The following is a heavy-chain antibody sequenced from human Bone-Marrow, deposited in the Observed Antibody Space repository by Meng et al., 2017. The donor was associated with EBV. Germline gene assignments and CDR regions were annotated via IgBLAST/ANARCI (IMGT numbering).Heavy chain of an antibody. V-gene: IGHV3-21*01. Sequence: EVELVGSGGGLVKPGVSLGLSCAASGFTFSSYSMNWVRQAPGKGLEWVSSISSSSSYIYYADSVKGRFTISRDNAKNSLYLQMNSLRAEDTAGYYCARGDRWFDPWGQGTLVTVSS. CDR1: GFTFSSYS. D-gene: IGHD5-24*01. CDR3: ARGDRWFDP. J-gene: IGHJ5*02. CDR2: ISSSSSYI.